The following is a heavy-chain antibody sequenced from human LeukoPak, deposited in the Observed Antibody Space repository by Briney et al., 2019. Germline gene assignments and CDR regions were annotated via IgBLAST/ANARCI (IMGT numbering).Heavy chain of an antibody. J-gene: IGHJ5*02. CDR3: ARGDSWFDP. V-gene: IGHV4-39*07. Sequence: SETLSLTCTVSGGSISSSTYSWAWIRQPPGKGLEWIGTIYYTGSSYYNPSLKSRVTIAADTSKNQFSLKLSSVTAADTAVYYCARGDSWFDPWGQGTLVTVSS. CDR2: IYYTGSS. CDR1: GGSISSSTYS.